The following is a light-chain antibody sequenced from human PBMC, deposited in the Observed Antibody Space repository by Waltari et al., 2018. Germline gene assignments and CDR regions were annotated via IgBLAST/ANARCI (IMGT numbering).Light chain of an antibody. Sequence: QSVLTQPPSVSGAPGQRVTIPCTGSGPNIGAGYVVPWYQQFPRAAPRLLIYGSTTRPLGVPDRFFGSTSGTSASLAIIGLQAEDEADYYCQSYDTSLSVVFGGGTKVTVL. CDR3: QSYDTSLSVV. CDR1: GPNIGAGYV. CDR2: GST. V-gene: IGLV1-40*01. J-gene: IGLJ3*02.